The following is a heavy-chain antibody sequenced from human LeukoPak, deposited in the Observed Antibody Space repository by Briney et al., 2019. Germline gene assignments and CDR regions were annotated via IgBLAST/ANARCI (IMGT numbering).Heavy chain of an antibody. CDR1: GFTFSSYW. Sequence: GGSLRLSCAASGFTFSSYWMNWVRQAPGKGLEWVANINLDGSEKYYVDSVKGRFTISRDNAKNSLYLHMNSLRAEDTAVYYCAKDLSRYSSSWYNYWGQGTLVTVSS. D-gene: IGHD6-13*01. CDR3: AKDLSRYSSSWYNY. J-gene: IGHJ4*02. V-gene: IGHV3-7*03. CDR2: INLDGSEK.